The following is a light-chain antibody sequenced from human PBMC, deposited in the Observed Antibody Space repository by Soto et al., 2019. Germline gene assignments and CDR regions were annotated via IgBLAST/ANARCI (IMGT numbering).Light chain of an antibody. CDR2: GAS. CDR3: QQYGGAPRT. CDR1: QSVSNTY. J-gene: IGKJ1*01. Sequence: EIVLTQSPGTLSLSPGERATLSCRASQSVSNTYLAWYQQKPGQAPRLLIYGASNRATGIPDRFSGSGSGTDFTLIISRLEPEDFAVYYCQQYGGAPRTFGQGTTVEIK. V-gene: IGKV3-20*01.